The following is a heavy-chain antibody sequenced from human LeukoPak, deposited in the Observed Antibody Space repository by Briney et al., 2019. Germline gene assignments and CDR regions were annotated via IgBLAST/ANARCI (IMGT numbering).Heavy chain of an antibody. CDR3: AKDLEQQLVQWFDP. D-gene: IGHD6-13*01. J-gene: IGHJ5*02. CDR2: ISGSGGST. CDR1: GFPFHTYA. Sequence: GGSLRLSCTASGFPFHTYAMSWVRQAPGKGLEWVSAISGSGGSTYYADSVKGRFTISRDNSKNTLYLQMNSLRAEDTAVYYCAKDLEQQLVQWFDPWGQGTLVTVSS. V-gene: IGHV3-23*01.